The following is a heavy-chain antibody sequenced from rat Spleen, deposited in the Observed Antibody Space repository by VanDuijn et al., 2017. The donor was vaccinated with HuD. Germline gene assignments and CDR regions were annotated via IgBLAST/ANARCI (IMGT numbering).Heavy chain of an antibody. CDR2: MWSDGDT. CDR1: GFSLTSYH. CDR3: TRSRYNYYVMDA. D-gene: IGHD1-5*01. V-gene: IGHV2-32*01. Sequence: QVQLKESGPGLVQPSQTLSLTCTVSGFSLTSYHVHWVRQPPGKGLEWMGVMWSDGDTSYNSALKSRLSINRDTSRSQVFLKMNSLQSEDTGIYYCTRSRYNYYVMDAWGQGASVTVSA. J-gene: IGHJ4*01.